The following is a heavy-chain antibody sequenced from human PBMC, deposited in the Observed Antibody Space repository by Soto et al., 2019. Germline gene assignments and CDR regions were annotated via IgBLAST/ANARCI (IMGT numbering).Heavy chain of an antibody. CDR2: ISTYNGNT. CDR3: ARWPTDYYDNSGNYFLDY. D-gene: IGHD3-22*01. Sequence: QVQLVQSGAEVKKPGASVKVSCKASGYTFTTYGMSWVRQAPGQGLDWMGWISTYNGNTKYAERLQGRVTMTTDTTTSTAYMELRSLTCDDTAVYYCARWPTDYYDNSGNYFLDYWGQGTLVTVSS. V-gene: IGHV1-18*01. J-gene: IGHJ4*02. CDR1: GYTFTTYG.